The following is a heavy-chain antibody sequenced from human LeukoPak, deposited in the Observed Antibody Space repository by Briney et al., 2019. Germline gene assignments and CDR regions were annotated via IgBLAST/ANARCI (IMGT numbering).Heavy chain of an antibody. CDR3: ARVVYSHGYCDRVTCPNWFDP. V-gene: IGHV1-2*04. CDR2: INPKTGDT. CDR1: GYIFTDYY. J-gene: IGHJ5*02. Sequence: ASVKVSCKTSGYIFTDYYIHWVRQAPGRGLEWMGWINPKTGDTNSAQKFQRWVTMTRDTAISTAYMELNRLAPDDTAVYYCARVVYSHGYCDRVTCPNWFDPWGQGTLVTVSS. D-gene: IGHD2-2*03.